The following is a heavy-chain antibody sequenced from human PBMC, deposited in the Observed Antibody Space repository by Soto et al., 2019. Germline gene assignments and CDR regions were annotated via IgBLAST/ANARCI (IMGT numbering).Heavy chain of an antibody. CDR1: GGTFSSYA. D-gene: IGHD5-12*01. CDR3: ARGAREIVATIYYYYGMDV. Sequence: SVKVSCKASGGTFSSYAISWVRQAPGQGLEWMGGIIPIFGTANYAQKFQGRVTITADESTSTAYMGLSSLRSEDTAVYYCARGAREIVATIYYYYGMDVWGQGTTVTVSS. J-gene: IGHJ6*02. V-gene: IGHV1-69*13. CDR2: IIPIFGTA.